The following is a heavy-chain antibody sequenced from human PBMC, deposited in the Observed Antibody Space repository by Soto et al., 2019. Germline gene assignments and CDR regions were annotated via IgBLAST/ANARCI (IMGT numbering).Heavy chain of an antibody. Sequence: GGSLRLSCAASGFTFSSYAMSWVRQAPGKGLEWVSAISGSGGSTYYADSVKGRFTISRDNSKNTLYLQMNSLRAEDTAVYYCAPPLYGSWYTSLFDYWGQGTLVTAPQ. CDR3: APPLYGSWYTSLFDY. J-gene: IGHJ4*02. V-gene: IGHV3-23*01. D-gene: IGHD6-13*01. CDR2: ISGSGGST. CDR1: GFTFSSYA.